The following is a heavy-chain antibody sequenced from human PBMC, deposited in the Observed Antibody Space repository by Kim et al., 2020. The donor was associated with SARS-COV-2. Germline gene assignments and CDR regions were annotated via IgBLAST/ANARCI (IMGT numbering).Heavy chain of an antibody. CDR2: INPSGGST. CDR3: ARQRITMIVVVITSKNDAFDI. V-gene: IGHV1-46*01. Sequence: ASVKVSCKASGYTFTSYYMHWVRQAPGQGLEWMGIINPSGGSTSYAQKFQGRVTMTRDTSTSTVYMELSSLRSEDTAVYYCARQRITMIVVVITSKNDAFDIWGQGTMVTVSS. J-gene: IGHJ3*02. CDR1: GYTFTSYY. D-gene: IGHD3-22*01.